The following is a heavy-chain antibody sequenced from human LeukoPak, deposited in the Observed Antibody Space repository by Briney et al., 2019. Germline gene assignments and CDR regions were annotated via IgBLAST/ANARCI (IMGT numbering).Heavy chain of an antibody. Sequence: LSLTCAVYGGSFSGYYWSWIRQAPGKGLEWVSYISSSGSTIYYADSVKGRFTISRDNAKNSLYLQMNSLRAEDTAVCYCARDWGTTYMDVWGKGTTVTISS. CDR3: ARDWGTTYMDV. V-gene: IGHV3-11*01. D-gene: IGHD3-16*01. J-gene: IGHJ6*03. CDR1: GGSFSGYY. CDR2: ISSSGSTI.